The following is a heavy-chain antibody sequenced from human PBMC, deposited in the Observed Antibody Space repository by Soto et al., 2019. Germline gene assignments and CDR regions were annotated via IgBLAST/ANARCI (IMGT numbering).Heavy chain of an antibody. D-gene: IGHD2-21*02. CDR2: IFHGGST. CDR3: ARGGDYYFDH. J-gene: IGHJ4*02. CDR1: GESISSGGFS. Sequence: SETLSLTCDVSGESISSGGFSWSWIRQPPGKGSEWIGYIFHGGSTYSNPSLKSRVAISLDRSKNQFSLKLRSVTAADTAVYYCARGGDYYFDHWGQGTLVTVS. V-gene: IGHV4-30-2*01.